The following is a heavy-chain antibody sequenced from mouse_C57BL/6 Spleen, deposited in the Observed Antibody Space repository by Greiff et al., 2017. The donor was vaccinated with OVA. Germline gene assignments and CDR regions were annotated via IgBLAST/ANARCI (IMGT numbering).Heavy chain of an antibody. J-gene: IGHJ3*01. CDR1: GYAFSSSW. V-gene: IGHV1-82*01. Sequence: QVQLKQSGPELVKPGASVKISCKASGYAFSSSWMNWVKQRPGKGLEWIGRIYPGDGDTNYNGKFKGKATLTADKSSSTAYMQLSSLTSEDSAVYFCAREGSNWDGGFAYWGQGTLVTVSA. CDR3: AREGSNWDGGFAY. CDR2: IYPGDGDT. D-gene: IGHD4-1*01.